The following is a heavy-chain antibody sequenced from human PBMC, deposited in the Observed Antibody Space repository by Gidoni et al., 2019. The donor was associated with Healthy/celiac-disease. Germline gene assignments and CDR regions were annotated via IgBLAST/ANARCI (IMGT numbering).Heavy chain of an antibody. D-gene: IGHD3-3*01. Sequence: QVQLQESGPGLVKPSQTLSLTCTVSGGSISRGGYYWSWIRQHPGKGLEWIGYIYYSGSTYYNPSLKSRITISVDTSKNQFSLKLSSVTAADTAVYYCAREKYYDFWRGYMDVWGKGTTVTVSS. V-gene: IGHV4-31*03. CDR2: IYYSGST. CDR1: GGSISRGGYY. CDR3: AREKYYDFWRGYMDV. J-gene: IGHJ6*03.